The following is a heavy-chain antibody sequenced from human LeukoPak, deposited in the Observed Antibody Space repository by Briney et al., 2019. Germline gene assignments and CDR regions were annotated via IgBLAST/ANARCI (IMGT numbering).Heavy chain of an antibody. D-gene: IGHD2-2*02. CDR2: IIPIFGTA. CDR1: GGTFSSYA. V-gene: IGHV1-69*13. CDR3: ARDDCSSTSCYTSRYYYYMDV. J-gene: IGHJ6*03. Sequence: GASVKVSCKASGGTFSSYAISWVRQAPGQGLEWMGGIIPIFGTANYAQKFQGRVTITADESTSTAYMELRSLRSDDTAVYYCARDDCSSTSCYTSRYYYYMDVWGKGTTVTVSS.